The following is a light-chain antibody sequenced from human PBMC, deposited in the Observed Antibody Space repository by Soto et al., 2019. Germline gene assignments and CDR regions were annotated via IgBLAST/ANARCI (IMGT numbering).Light chain of an antibody. J-gene: IGLJ1*01. CDR2: EVS. V-gene: IGLV2-18*02. CDR3: NSYTSSNTYD. CDR1: SSDVSSYNR. Sequence: QSVLTQPPSVSGSPGQSVTISCTGTSSDVSSYNRVYWYKQPPGTAPKLMIYEVSNRPTGVSDSFSGSKSGNTASLTISGLYPEDEADYYCNSYTSSNTYDFGSATKVTV.